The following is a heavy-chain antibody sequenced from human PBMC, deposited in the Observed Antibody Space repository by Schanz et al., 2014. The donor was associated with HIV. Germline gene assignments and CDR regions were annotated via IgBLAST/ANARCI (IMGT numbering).Heavy chain of an antibody. Sequence: VHLVESGGGVVQPGGSLRLSCAASGFTFSNFAMSWVRQAPGKGLEWVSAISATGGSTYYADSVKGRFTISRDNSKNTLYLQMNSLGAEDTAVYYCAKVAIHSSGWLPFDYWGQGTLVTVSS. CDR1: GFTFSNFA. D-gene: IGHD6-19*01. V-gene: IGHV3-23*04. CDR2: ISATGGST. J-gene: IGHJ4*02. CDR3: AKVAIHSSGWLPFDY.